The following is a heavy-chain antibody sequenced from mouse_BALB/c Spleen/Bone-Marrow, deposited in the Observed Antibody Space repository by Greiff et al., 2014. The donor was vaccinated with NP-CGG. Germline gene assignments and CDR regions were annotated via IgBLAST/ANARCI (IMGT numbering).Heavy chain of an antibody. V-gene: IGHV5-17*02. CDR3: ARKGAMITHYYAMDY. CDR1: GFTFSSFG. Sequence: EVQGVESXGGLVQPGGSRKLSCAASGFTFSSFGMHWVRQAPEKGLEWVAYISNGSSTIYYADTVKGRFTISRDNPKNTLFLQMTSLRSEDTAMYYCARKGAMITHYYAMDYWGQGTSVTVSS. D-gene: IGHD2-4*01. J-gene: IGHJ4*01. CDR2: ISNGSSTI.